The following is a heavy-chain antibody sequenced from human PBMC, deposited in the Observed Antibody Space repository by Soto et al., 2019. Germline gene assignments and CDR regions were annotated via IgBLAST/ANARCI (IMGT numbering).Heavy chain of an antibody. Sequence: QVQLVQSGAEVKKAGSSVKVSCKVSGGTFSSYFINWVRQAPGQGLEWAGGIIPVFGTASYAEKFQGRVTITADESTSTAYLELSSLRPDDTAVYYCARETPSAAAAYYYYGLDVWGQGTTVTVPS. CDR1: GGTFSSYF. CDR2: IIPVFGTA. V-gene: IGHV1-69*01. J-gene: IGHJ6*02. CDR3: ARETPSAAAAYYYYGLDV. D-gene: IGHD6-13*01.